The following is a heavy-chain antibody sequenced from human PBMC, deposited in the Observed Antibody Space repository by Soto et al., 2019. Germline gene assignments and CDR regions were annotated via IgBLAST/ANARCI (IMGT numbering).Heavy chain of an antibody. D-gene: IGHD3-22*01. Sequence: GESLKISCKGSGYSFTSYWIGWVRQMPGKCLEWMGRIDPSDSYTNYSPSFQGHVTISADKSIITAYLQWSSLKASDTAMYYCARPAAYYHSSGSPSPRYYYYGMDVWRQGTTVTAS. CDR2: IDPSDSYT. J-gene: IGHJ6*02. CDR3: ARPAAYYHSSGSPSPRYYYYGMDV. V-gene: IGHV5-10-1*01. CDR1: GYSFTSYW.